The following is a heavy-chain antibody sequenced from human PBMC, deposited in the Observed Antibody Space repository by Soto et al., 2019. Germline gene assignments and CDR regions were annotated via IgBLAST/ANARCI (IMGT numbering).Heavy chain of an antibody. V-gene: IGHV3-21*01. J-gene: IGHJ6*02. CDR3: AREYTAWPLAYGLDV. Sequence: GGSLRLSCVGSGFTFSNFSINWVRQAPGKGLEWVSSICSRSDIYYADSLKGRFTISRDNAKNSVSLQMNSLRAEDTAVYYCAREYTAWPLAYGLDVWGQGTTVTVS. D-gene: IGHD2-2*02. CDR2: ICSRSDI. CDR1: GFTFSNFS.